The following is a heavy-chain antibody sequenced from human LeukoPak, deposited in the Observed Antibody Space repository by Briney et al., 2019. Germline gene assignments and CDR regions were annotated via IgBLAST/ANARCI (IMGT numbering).Heavy chain of an antibody. CDR3: ARGRVLRYFDWLFGLDALDI. V-gene: IGHV4-39*07. CDR1: GGSISSSTYY. D-gene: IGHD3-9*01. CDR2: IYYSGST. J-gene: IGHJ3*02. Sequence: SENLSLTCTVSGGSISSSTYYWGWIRQPPGKGLEWIGSIYYSGSTYYNPSLKSRVTISVDTSKNQFSLKLSSVTAADTAVYYCARGRVLRYFDWLFGLDALDIWGQGTMVTVSS.